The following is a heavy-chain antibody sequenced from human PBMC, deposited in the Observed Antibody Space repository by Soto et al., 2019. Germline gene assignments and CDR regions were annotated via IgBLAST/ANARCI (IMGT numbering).Heavy chain of an antibody. V-gene: IGHV4-39*07. D-gene: IGHD3-22*01. CDR1: GGSISSSSYY. CDR3: ARGSYYDSSGYYGY. CDR2: IYYSGST. Sequence: SETLXXXCTVSGGSISSSSYYWGWIRQPPGKGLEWIGSIYYSGSTYYNPSLKSRVTISVDTSKNQFSLKLSSVTAADTAVYYCARGSYYDSSGYYGYWGQGTLVTVSS. J-gene: IGHJ4*02.